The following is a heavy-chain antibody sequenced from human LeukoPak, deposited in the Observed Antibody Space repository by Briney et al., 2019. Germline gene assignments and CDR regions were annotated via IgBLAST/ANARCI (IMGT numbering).Heavy chain of an antibody. CDR2: IYPGDSGP. Sequence: GESLKISCKVSGYSFTSYCIGWVRQMPGKGLEWMGIIYPGDSGPTYSPSFQGQVTISVDKSINTAYLQWSSLQATDTAMYYCGMSGDRVPLQDDVFDVWGQGTMVTVST. CDR1: GYSFTSYC. D-gene: IGHD1-26*01. V-gene: IGHV5-51*01. J-gene: IGHJ3*01. CDR3: GMSGDRVPLQDDVFDV.